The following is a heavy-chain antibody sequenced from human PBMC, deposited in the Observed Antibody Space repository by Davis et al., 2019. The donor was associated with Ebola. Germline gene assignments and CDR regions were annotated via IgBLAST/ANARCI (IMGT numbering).Heavy chain of an antibody. Sequence: ASVTVSCKASGYRFPSYYMHCVRQAPGQGLEWMGLLNPITGGTSYAQNFQVRVNMTRDTSTSTGYMELSSLRSEDTAGYYCAREGGRYYDSSGYVFDIWGQGTMVKVSS. CDR3: AREGGRYYDSSGYVFDI. D-gene: IGHD3-22*01. CDR2: LNPITGGT. J-gene: IGHJ3*02. CDR1: GYRFPSYY. V-gene: IGHV1-46*01.